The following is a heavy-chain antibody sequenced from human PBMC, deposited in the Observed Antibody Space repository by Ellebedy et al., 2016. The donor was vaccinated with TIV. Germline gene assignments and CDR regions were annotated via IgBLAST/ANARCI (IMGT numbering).Heavy chain of an antibody. J-gene: IGHJ6*02. CDR2: ISTNVRSS. Sequence: GESLKISCTASGFTFRDYFMSWIRQAPGTGLEWIAYISTNVRSSKYADSVKGRFTISRDNAKNPLYLQMDRPRAEDTAVYFCARDYYRGHGMDVWGQGTTVIVSS. CDR3: ARDYYRGHGMDV. CDR1: GFTFRDYF. V-gene: IGHV3-11*06. D-gene: IGHD3-22*01.